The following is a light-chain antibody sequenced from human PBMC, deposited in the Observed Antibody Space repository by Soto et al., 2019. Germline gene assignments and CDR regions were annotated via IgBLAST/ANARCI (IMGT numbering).Light chain of an antibody. CDR3: GTWDSGLSAGV. J-gene: IGLJ2*01. V-gene: IGLV1-51*01. CDR1: SSNIGNNY. CDR2: DND. Sequence: QSVLTQPPSVSAAPGQKVSICCGGSSSNIGNNYISWYQQLPGTAPKLLIFDNDKRPSGIPDRFSGSKSGTSATLVITGLQTGDEGDYYSGTWDSGLSAGVFGGGTKVTVL.